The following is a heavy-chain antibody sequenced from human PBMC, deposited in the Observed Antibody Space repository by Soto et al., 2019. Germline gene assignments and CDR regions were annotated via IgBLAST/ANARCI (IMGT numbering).Heavy chain of an antibody. CDR2: IIPIFGTP. J-gene: IGHJ6*02. V-gene: IGHV1-69*12. CDR1: GGTFSSYA. CDR3: ARDQPRDCSGGSCYSSALSQYYLMDV. Sequence: QVQLVQSGAEVKKPGSSVKVSCKASGGTFSSYAISWVRQAPGQGLEWMGGIIPIFGTPHYSQIFQGRVTITADESTSTAYMELSSLRSEDTAVYYCARDQPRDCSGGSCYSSALSQYYLMDVWGQGTTVTVS. D-gene: IGHD2-15*01.